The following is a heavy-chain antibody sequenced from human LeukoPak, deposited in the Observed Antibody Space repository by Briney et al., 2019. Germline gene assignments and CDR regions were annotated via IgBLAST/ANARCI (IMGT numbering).Heavy chain of an antibody. D-gene: IGHD3-10*01. J-gene: IGHJ6*02. CDR1: GGSSSGYY. Sequence: SETLSLTCAVYGGSSSGYYWSWIRQPPGKGLEWIGEINHSGSTNYNPSLKSRVTISVDTSKNQFSLKLSSVTAADTAVYYCARGNGPSMVRGRGYYYGMDVWGQGTTVTVSS. CDR2: INHSGST. V-gene: IGHV4-34*01. CDR3: ARGNGPSMVRGRGYYYGMDV.